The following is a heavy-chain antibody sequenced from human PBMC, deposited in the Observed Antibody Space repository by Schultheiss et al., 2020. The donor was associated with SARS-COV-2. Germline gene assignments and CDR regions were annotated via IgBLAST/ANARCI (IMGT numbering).Heavy chain of an antibody. CDR2: IYYSGST. CDR3: ARDTIDYSGSYGRRLDY. D-gene: IGHD1-26*01. CDR1: GGSISSSSYY. V-gene: IGHV4-39*07. Sequence: SETLSLTCTVSGGSISSSSYYWGWIRQPPGKGLEWIGSIYYSGSTNYNPSLKSRVTISVDTSKNQFSLKLSSVTAADTAVYYCARDTIDYSGSYGRRLDYWGQGTLVTVSS. J-gene: IGHJ4*02.